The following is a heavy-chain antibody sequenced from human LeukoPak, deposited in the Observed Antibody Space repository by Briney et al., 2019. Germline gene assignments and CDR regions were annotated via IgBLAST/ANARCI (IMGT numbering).Heavy chain of an antibody. D-gene: IGHD3-22*01. Sequence: PGGSLRLSCAASGFTFSSYWMHWVRQAPGKGLVWVSRINSDGSSTSYADSVKGRFTISRDNSKNTLYLQMNSLRAEDTAVYYCAKQGIMYDSSGYLVDYWGQGTLVTVSS. CDR1: GFTFSSYW. V-gene: IGHV3-74*01. J-gene: IGHJ4*02. CDR3: AKQGIMYDSSGYLVDY. CDR2: INSDGSST.